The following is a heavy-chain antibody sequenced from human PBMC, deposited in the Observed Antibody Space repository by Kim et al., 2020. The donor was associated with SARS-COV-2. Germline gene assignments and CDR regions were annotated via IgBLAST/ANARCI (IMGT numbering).Heavy chain of an antibody. CDR1: GYTFRNHG. D-gene: IGHD2-21*01. CDR3: VRDVRGDYCGADDCYRFDY. CDR2: ISTYNGNT. V-gene: IGHV1-18*04. Sequence: ASVKVSCKTSGYTFRNHGISWVRQAPGQGLEWMGWISTYNGNTNQAQNFQGRVTMTTDTSTGAAYMELRSLTSDDTAVYYCVRDVRGDYCGADDCYRFDYWGQGTLDTVSS. J-gene: IGHJ4*02.